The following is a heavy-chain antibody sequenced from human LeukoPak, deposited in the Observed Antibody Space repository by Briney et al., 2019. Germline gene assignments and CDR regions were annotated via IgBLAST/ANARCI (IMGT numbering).Heavy chain of an antibody. CDR1: GGSINGYY. V-gene: IGHV4-59*01. J-gene: IGHJ1*01. CDR3: ARGLYGAAAGTH. D-gene: IGHD6-13*01. CDR2: VYYTGNT. Sequence: PSETLSLTCTVSGGSINGYYWSWIRQPPGKGLEWIAYVYYTGNTNYNPSLTGRVTISVDTSRNQFSLKLRSVTAADTAVYYCARGLYGAAAGTHWGQGTQVTVSS.